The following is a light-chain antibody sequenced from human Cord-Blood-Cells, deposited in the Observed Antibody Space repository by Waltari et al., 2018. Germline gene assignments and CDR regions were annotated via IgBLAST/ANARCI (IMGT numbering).Light chain of an antibody. CDR2: EGS. Sequence: QSALTQPASVSGSPGQSITISCTGTSSDVGSYNLVSWYQQHPGKAPKLMIYEGSKRQSGVSNRFSGSKSGNTASLTFSGLQAEDEADYYCCSYAGSSTWVFGGGTKLTVL. V-gene: IGLV2-23*01. J-gene: IGLJ3*02. CDR3: CSYAGSSTWV. CDR1: SSDVGSYNL.